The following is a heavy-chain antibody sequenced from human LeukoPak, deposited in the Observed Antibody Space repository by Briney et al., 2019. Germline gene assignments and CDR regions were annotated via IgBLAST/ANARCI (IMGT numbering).Heavy chain of an antibody. J-gene: IGHJ4*02. CDR3: AKDKGEYSYGSEFDY. CDR1: GSTFDDYA. CDR2: ISGDGGST. V-gene: IGHV3-43*02. D-gene: IGHD5-18*01. Sequence: GGSLRLSCAASGSTFDDYAMHWVRQAPGKGLEWVSLISGDGGSTYYADSVKGRFTISRDNSKNSLYLQMNSLRTEDTALYYCAKDKGEYSYGSEFDYWGQGTLVTVSS.